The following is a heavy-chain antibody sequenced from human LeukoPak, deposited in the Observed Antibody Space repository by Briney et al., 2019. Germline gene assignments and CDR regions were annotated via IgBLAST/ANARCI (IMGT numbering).Heavy chain of an antibody. Sequence: NPSETLSLTCTVSGGSISSGGYYWSWIRQHPGKGLEWIGYIYYSGSTYYNPSLKSRVTISVDTSKNQFSLKLSSVTAADTAVYYCARDHDYVWGSYRYRVIDYWGQGTLVTVSS. CDR2: IYYSGST. D-gene: IGHD3-16*02. CDR1: GGSISSGGYY. CDR3: ARDHDYVWGSYRYRVIDY. V-gene: IGHV4-31*03. J-gene: IGHJ4*02.